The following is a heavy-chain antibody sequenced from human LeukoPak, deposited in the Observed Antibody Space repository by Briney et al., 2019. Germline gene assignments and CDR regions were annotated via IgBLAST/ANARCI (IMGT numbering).Heavy chain of an antibody. V-gene: IGHV3-23*01. CDR3: SKSRRGYTYGKFDY. CDR2: SDSDGST. D-gene: IGHD5-18*01. J-gene: IGHJ4*02. Sequence: SDSDGSTFYADSVKGRFTVSRDNSENTLFLQLYSLRAEDTAVYYCSKSRRGYTYGKFDYWSQGKLVIVSS.